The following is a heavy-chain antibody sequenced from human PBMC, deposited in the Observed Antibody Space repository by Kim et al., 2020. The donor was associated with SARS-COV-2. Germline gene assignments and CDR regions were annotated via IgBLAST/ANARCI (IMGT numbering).Heavy chain of an antibody. CDR3: ARGMRNFDY. J-gene: IGHJ4*02. CDR2: GNT. D-gene: IGHD3-10*01. V-gene: IGHV1-18*01. Sequence: GNTNHATQLQGRVTRTTDTSTHTAYMELRSLRSDDTAVYDCARGMRNFDYWGQGTLVTVSS.